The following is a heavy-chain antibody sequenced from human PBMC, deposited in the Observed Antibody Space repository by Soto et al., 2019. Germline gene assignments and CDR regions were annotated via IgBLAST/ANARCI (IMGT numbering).Heavy chain of an antibody. D-gene: IGHD3-16*01. CDR1: DSSIATSQSF. CDR3: GRVGEGATRHTDSDS. Sequence: ATSALTGPVPDSSIATSQSFVAWIRRPPGKGLQFIASVYHNGGAHYNSSLKSRVTISVDTANNQVSLRMRSLTAADTAFYYSGRVGEGATRHTDSDSWGQGILVTVS. V-gene: IGHV4-39*05. J-gene: IGHJ5*02. CDR2: VYHNGGA.